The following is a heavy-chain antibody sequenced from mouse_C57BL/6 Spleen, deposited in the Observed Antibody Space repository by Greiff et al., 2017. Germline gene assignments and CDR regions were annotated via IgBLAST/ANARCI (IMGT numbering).Heavy chain of an antibody. Sequence: EVQLVESGGGLVQPKGSLKLSCAASGFSFNTYAMNWVRQAPGKGLEWVARIRSKSNNYATYYADSVKDRFTISRDDSESMLYLQMNNLKTEDTAMYYCVLLLRGYAMDYWGQGTSVTVSS. CDR1: GFSFNTYA. D-gene: IGHD1-1*01. J-gene: IGHJ4*01. CDR2: IRSKSNNYAT. V-gene: IGHV10-1*01. CDR3: VLLLRGYAMDY.